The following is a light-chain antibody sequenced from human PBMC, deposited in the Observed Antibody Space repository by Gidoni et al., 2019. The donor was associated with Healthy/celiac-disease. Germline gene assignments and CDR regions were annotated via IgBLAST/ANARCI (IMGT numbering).Light chain of an antibody. CDR2: GAS. CDR3: QQYGSSLWT. CDR1: QSVSSSY. J-gene: IGKJ1*01. Sequence: EIVLTQSPGTLSLSPGERATLSCRASQSVSSSYLAWYQQKPGQAPRLLIYGASSRATGIPDRFSGSGSGTDFTLTSSRLEPEDFSVYDCQQYGSSLWTFXQXTKVEIK. V-gene: IGKV3-20*01.